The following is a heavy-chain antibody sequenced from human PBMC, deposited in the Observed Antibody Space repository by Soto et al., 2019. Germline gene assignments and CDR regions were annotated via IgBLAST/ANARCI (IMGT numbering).Heavy chain of an antibody. V-gene: IGHV3-23*01. CDR1: GLTFSGYP. D-gene: IGHD5-12*01. Sequence: VGSLRLSCAVSGLTFSGYPMTWVRQAPGKGLEWISAISGSGGTTYYADSVKGRFIISRDDSKNTVFLQMNSLRAEDTALYYCAKDRIGGYSGYAIPGDDWGPGTLVTVSS. J-gene: IGHJ4*02. CDR3: AKDRIGGYSGYAIPGDD. CDR2: ISGSGGTT.